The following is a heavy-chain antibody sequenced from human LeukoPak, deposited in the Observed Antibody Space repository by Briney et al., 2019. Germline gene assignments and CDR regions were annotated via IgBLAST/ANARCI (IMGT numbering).Heavy chain of an antibody. J-gene: IGHJ4*02. CDR2: ISYDGCNK. CDR3: ASSQYYGSGSPFDY. Sequence: PGGSLRLSCAASGFTFSSYAMHWVRQAPGKGLEWVAVISYDGCNKYYADSVKGRFTISRDNSKNTLYLQMNSLRAEDTAVYYCASSQYYGSGSPFDYWGQGTLVTVSS. D-gene: IGHD3-10*01. CDR1: GFTFSSYA. V-gene: IGHV3-30*04.